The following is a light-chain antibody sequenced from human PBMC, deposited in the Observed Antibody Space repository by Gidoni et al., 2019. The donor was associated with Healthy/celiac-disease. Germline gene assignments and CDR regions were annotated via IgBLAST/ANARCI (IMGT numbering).Light chain of an antibody. V-gene: IGKV3-11*01. J-gene: IGKJ1*01. CDR3: QQRSNWPPWT. CDR1: QSVSSY. CDR2: DAP. Sequence: DIVLTHSPATLSLSPGERATLSCRASQSVSSYLAWYQQKPGQAPRLLIYDAPNRATGIPARVSGSGSGTDFTLTISSLEPEDFAVYYCQQRSNWPPWTFGQGTKVEIK.